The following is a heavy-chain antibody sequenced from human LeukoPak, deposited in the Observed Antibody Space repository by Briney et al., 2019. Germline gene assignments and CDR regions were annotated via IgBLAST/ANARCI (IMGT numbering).Heavy chain of an antibody. Sequence: SETLSLTCTVSGGSITSSSYYWGWIRQPPGKGLEWIGSIFYSGSTYYNPSLKSRVTISVDTSKTQFSLKLSSVTAADTAVYYCARHIYCGGDCSPPVYWGQGTLVTVSS. CDR1: GGSITSSSYY. J-gene: IGHJ4*02. CDR3: ARHIYCGGDCSPPVY. V-gene: IGHV4-39*01. CDR2: IFYSGST. D-gene: IGHD2-21*02.